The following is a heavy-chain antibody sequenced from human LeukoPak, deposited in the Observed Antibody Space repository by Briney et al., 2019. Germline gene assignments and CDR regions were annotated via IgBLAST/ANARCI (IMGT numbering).Heavy chain of an antibody. CDR2: IYYSGST. D-gene: IGHD3-10*01. CDR1: GFTFSSYG. J-gene: IGHJ6*03. CDR3: ARLYYGSGSYYRPTYYYYMDV. V-gene: IGHV4-39*01. Sequence: GSLRLSCAASGFTFSSYGMSWVRQAPGKGLEWIGSIYYSGSTYYNPSLKSRVTISVDTSKNQFSLKLSSVTAADAAVYYCARLYYGSGSYYRPTYYYYMDVWGKGTTVTISS.